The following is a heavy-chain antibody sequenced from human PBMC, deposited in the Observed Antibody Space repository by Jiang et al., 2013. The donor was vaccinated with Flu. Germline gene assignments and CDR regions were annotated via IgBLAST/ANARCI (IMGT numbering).Heavy chain of an antibody. CDR2: IIPILGTT. CDR1: GGSISSYG. Sequence: GAEVKKPGSSVKVSCKASGGSISSYGLTWVRQAPGQGLERVGGIIPILGTTNYAQKFRGRVTITADQSTSTIYMELSSLRSEDTAVYYCALDSDAFDSLGPRDSGHRLF. CDR3: ALDSDAFDS. D-gene: IGHD2-21*01. J-gene: IGHJ3*01. V-gene: IGHV1-69*01.